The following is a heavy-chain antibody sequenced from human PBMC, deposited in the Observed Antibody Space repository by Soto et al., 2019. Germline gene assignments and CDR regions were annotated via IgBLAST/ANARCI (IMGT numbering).Heavy chain of an antibody. D-gene: IGHD1-26*01. V-gene: IGHV3-48*01. J-gene: IGHJ5*02. Sequence: EVQLVESGGGLVQPGGSLRLSCAASGFTFSTYNMQWVRHAPGKGLEWVSYISSSSSTIHYADSVKGRFSVSKDNAENSLYLQVYSLRAEDTAVDYCARDSGSCQSWFDPWGQGNQVTVSS. CDR2: ISSSSSTI. CDR1: GFTFSTYN. CDR3: ARDSGSCQSWFDP.